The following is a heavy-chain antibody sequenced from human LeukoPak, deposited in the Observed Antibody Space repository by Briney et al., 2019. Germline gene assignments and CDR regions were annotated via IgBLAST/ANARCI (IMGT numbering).Heavy chain of an antibody. CDR3: ARDLQYYDSSGYYSDDSCDI. J-gene: IGHJ3*02. V-gene: IGHV4-59*01. D-gene: IGHD3-22*01. CDR1: GGSISSYF. Sequence: PSETLCLTCAVPGGSISSYFWSWIREPPGKGLGRRGYIYYSGSTHYTPSLQSRVTISLETSKNQFSLNLRSVTSADTAVSYFARDLQYYDSSGYYSDDSCDIWGQGTMVTVSS. CDR2: IYYSGST.